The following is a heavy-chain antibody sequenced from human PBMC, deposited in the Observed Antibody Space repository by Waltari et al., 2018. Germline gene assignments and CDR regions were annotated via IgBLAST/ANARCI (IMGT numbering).Heavy chain of an antibody. Sequence: EVQLVQSGAEVKKPGESLKISCKGSGYSFTSYWIGWVRQMPGKGLEWMGSIYPGDSDTRYSPSVQGQVTISADKSISTAYLQWSSLKASDTAMYYCARRRYCGGDCYSDWWLFDPWGQGTLVTVSS. CDR3: ARRRYCGGDCYSDWWLFDP. CDR1: GYSFTSYW. CDR2: IYPGDSDT. J-gene: IGHJ5*02. V-gene: IGHV5-51*03. D-gene: IGHD2-21*01.